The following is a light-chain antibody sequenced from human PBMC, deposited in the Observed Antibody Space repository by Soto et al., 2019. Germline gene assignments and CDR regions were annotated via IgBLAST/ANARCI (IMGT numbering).Light chain of an antibody. CDR3: QQFKSYSYT. J-gene: IGKJ2*01. V-gene: IGKV1-9*01. CDR2: AAS. CDR1: QGISSY. Sequence: DIQLTQSPSFLSASVGDRVTITCRASQGISSYLAWYQQKPGKAPKLLIYAASTLQSGVPSRFSGSGSGTEFTLTMSSLQPEDFATYYCQQFKSYSYTFGQGTKLEIK.